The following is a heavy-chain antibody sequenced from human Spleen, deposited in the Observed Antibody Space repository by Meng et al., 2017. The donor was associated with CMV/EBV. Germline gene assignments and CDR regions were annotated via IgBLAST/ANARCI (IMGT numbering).Heavy chain of an antibody. Sequence: QVELGPSGAELRKPGASVKVSCKASGDTFTDYYMHWVRQAPGQGLEWMGCINPNSGDTNYAQKFQGRVTMTRDTSISTAYMELSRLRSDDTAVYYCTRDAHLTTVTPNWFDPWGQGTLVTVSS. D-gene: IGHD4-17*01. CDR3: TRDAHLTTVTPNWFDP. CDR2: INPNSGDT. J-gene: IGHJ5*02. V-gene: IGHV1-2*02. CDR1: GDTFTDYY.